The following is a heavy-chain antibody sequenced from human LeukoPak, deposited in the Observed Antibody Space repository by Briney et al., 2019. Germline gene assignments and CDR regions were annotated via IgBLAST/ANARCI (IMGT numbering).Heavy chain of an antibody. V-gene: IGHV4-34*01. D-gene: IGHD6-6*01. CDR3: ARLLIEYSSSGWFDP. Sequence: PSETLSLTCAVYGGSFSGYYWSWIRQPPGKGLEWIGEINHSGSTNYNPSLKSRVTISVDTSKNQFSLKLSSVTAADTAVYYCARLLIEYSSSGWFDPWGQGTLVTVSS. CDR2: INHSGST. J-gene: IGHJ5*02. CDR1: GGSFSGYY.